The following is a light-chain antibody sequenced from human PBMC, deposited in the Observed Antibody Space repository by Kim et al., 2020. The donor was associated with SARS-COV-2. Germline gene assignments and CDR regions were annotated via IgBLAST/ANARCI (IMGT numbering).Light chain of an antibody. CDR2: KND. CDR1: SSNIGANY. V-gene: IGLV1-47*01. CDR3: ASWDDNLSGAL. Sequence: QSVLTQPPSASGTAGQSVTLSCSGDSSNIGANYVYWYQHLPGTAPRLLMHKNDQRPSGVPDRFSGSKSGTSASLAISGLRSEDEADYYCASWDDNLSGALFGGGTKLTVL. J-gene: IGLJ3*02.